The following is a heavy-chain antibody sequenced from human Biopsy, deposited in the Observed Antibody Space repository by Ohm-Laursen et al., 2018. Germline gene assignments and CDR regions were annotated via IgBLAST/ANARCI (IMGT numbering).Heavy chain of an antibody. V-gene: IGHV3-48*01. D-gene: IGHD1/OR15-1a*01. CDR3: ERGWWNRSSRFLDH. CDR2: TDTTSGTK. Sequence: GSLRLSCSASGFSFSSYSMNWARQAPGKGLEWVSYTDTTSGTKFYADSVKGRFTISRGNAKNSLYLQMTSLRAEDTAVYFCERGWWNRSSRFLDHWGQGSLVTVSS. J-gene: IGHJ4*02. CDR1: GFSFSSYS.